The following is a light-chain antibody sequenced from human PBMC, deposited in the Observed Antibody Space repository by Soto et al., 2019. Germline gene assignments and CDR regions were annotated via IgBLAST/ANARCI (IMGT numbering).Light chain of an antibody. CDR1: QIFSISY. V-gene: IGKV3-20*01. CDR3: QQDCSSPSWT. Sequence: ESVLTKYTGTLSLSPGERATLSWRAIQIFSISYLASYQQKPRQAPSLLIYVASSRATGIPDTFSGSGSGTDFTLTISSLEPEDFAVYYCQQDCSSPSWTFGQGTKVDI. CDR2: VAS. J-gene: IGKJ1*01.